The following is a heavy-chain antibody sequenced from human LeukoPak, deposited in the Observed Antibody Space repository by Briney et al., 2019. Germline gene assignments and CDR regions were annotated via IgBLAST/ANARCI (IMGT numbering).Heavy chain of an antibody. J-gene: IGHJ4*02. Sequence: SETLSLPCTVSSGSISRYYWSWIRQPTGKGLEWIGYIYYSGRTNYNPSVKSRVTISVDTSKNQFSLKLSPVTAADTAVYYCASSYYYDSSGAFDHWGQGTLVTVSS. CDR3: ASSYYYDSSGAFDH. CDR2: IYYSGRT. D-gene: IGHD3-22*01. V-gene: IGHV4-59*08. CDR1: SGSISRYY.